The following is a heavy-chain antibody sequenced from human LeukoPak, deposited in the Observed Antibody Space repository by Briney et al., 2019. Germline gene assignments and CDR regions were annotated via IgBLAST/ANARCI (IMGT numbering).Heavy chain of an antibody. CDR1: GFTFNNYW. CDR3: GKGREYNYDYFDY. V-gene: IGHV3-74*01. CDR2: INSDGSRT. J-gene: IGHJ4*02. D-gene: IGHD5-18*01. Sequence: GGSLRLSCAASGFTFNNYWMHWVRQAPGKGLVWVSRINSDGSRTSYADSVKGRFTISRDNAKNTLYLQMNSLRAEDTAVYFCGKGREYNYDYFDYWGQGTLVTVSS.